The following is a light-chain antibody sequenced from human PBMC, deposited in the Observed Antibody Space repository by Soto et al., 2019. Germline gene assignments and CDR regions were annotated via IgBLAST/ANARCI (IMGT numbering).Light chain of an antibody. J-gene: IGKJ2*01. V-gene: IGKV3-20*01. CDR3: QQYGNSPYT. CDR2: GAS. Sequence: EIVLTQSPGTLSLSPGERATLSCRASQSVSSSYLAWYQQKPGQAPRLLIYGASSRATGIPDRFSGSGSGTYFTLTISSLEPEDFAVYSCQQYGNSPYTFGQGTKLEIK. CDR1: QSVSSSY.